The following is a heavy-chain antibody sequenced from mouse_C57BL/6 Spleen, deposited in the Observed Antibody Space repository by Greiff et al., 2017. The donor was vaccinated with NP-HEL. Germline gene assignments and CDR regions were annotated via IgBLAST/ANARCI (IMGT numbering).Heavy chain of an antibody. V-gene: IGHV1-55*01. Sequence: QVHVKQPGAELVKPGASVKMSCKASGYTFTSYWITWVKQRPGQGLEWIGDIYPGSGSTNYNEKFKSKATLTVDTSSSTAYMQLSSLTSEDSAVYYCARYGSSYGAMDYWGQGTSVTVSS. D-gene: IGHD1-1*01. CDR3: ARYGSSYGAMDY. CDR1: GYTFTSYW. CDR2: IYPGSGST. J-gene: IGHJ4*01.